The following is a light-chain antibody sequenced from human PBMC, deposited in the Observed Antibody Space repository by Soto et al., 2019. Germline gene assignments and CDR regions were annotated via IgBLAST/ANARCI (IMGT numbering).Light chain of an antibody. V-gene: IGLV2-14*03. CDR2: DVS. CDR1: SSDVGAYDF. J-gene: IGLJ1*01. Sequence: QSVLTQPASVSASPGQSITISCTGTSSDVGAYDFVSWYQQHPGEVPKLMIFDVSSRPSGVSDRFSGSKSGNTASLTISGLQAEDEGDYYCSSYTSSNTHVFGSGTKLTVL. CDR3: SSYTSSNTHV.